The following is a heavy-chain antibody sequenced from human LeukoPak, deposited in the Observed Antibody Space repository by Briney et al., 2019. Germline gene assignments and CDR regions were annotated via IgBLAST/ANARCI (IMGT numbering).Heavy chain of an antibody. D-gene: IGHD3-22*01. CDR2: IYDSGST. CDR1: GGSISIYY. Sequence: SETLSLTCTVSGGSISIYYWSWIRQPPGKGLEWIGYIYDSGSTNYNPSLKSRVTISVDTSKNQFSLKLSSVTAADTAVYYCASLTTAEAFDIWGQGAMVTVSS. CDR3: ASLTTAEAFDI. V-gene: IGHV4-59*01. J-gene: IGHJ3*02.